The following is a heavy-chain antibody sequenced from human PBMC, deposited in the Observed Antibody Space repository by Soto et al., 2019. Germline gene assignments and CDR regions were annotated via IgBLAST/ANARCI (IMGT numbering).Heavy chain of an antibody. J-gene: IGHJ5*02. CDR2: ISSSSSYT. Sequence: GGSLRLSCAASGFTFSDYYMSWIRQAPGKGLEWVSYISSSSSYTNYADSVKGRFTISRDNAKNSLYLQMKSLRAEDTAVYYCARDSTNWFDPWGQGTLVTVSS. CDR3: ARDSTNWFDP. CDR1: GFTFSDYY. V-gene: IGHV3-11*06.